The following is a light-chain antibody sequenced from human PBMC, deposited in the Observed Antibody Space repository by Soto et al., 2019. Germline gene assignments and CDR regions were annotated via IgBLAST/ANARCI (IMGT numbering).Light chain of an antibody. CDR2: GNI. CDR3: KSSDNSLIASDVV. J-gene: IGLJ2*01. Sequence: VLTQPPAVSGAPGQRVTISCTGSKSNIGAGYDVHWYQQLPVAAPKLLIYGNINRPSGVTDRFSGSKSGSSASLAITGLQVEDDADYYCKSSDNSLIASDVVFGGGTKLTVL. V-gene: IGLV1-40*01. CDR1: KSNIGAGYD.